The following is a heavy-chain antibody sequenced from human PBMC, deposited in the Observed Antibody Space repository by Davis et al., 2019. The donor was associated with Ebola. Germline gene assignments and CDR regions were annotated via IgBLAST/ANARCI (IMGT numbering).Heavy chain of an antibody. J-gene: IGHJ4*02. Sequence: GGSLRLSCAASGFTFSSYGMHWVRQAPGKGLEWVAVIWHDGSNKYYADSVKGRFTISRDNSKNTLYLQMNSLRAEDTAVYYCASAWGRYYFDYWGQGTLVTVSP. CDR1: GFTFSSYG. CDR3: ASAWGRYYFDY. V-gene: IGHV3-33*01. CDR2: IWHDGSNK. D-gene: IGHD3-16*01.